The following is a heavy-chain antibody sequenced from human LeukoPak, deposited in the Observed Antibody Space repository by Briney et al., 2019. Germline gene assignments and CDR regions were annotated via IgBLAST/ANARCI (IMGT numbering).Heavy chain of an antibody. V-gene: IGHV1-8*03. D-gene: IGHD6-19*01. CDR2: MNPNSGYT. J-gene: IGHJ4*02. CDR3: ARVAGSIDY. Sequence: ASVKVSCKASGYTFTTYDINWVRQATGQGLEWMGWMNPNSGYTGYAQKFQGRVTITRDTSISTAYMELSILRSEDTAVYYCARVAGSIDYWGQGTLVTVSS. CDR1: GYTFTTYD.